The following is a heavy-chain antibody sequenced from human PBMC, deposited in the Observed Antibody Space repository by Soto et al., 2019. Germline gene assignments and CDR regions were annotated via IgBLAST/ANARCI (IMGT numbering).Heavy chain of an antibody. CDR2: INAGNGNT. D-gene: IGHD1-26*01. Sequence: ASVKVSCKASGYTFTSYAMHWVRQAPGQRLEWMGWINAGNGNTKYSQKFQGRVTITRDTSASTAYMELSSLRSEDTAVYYCARGNVVGSSQTPREPYDRFAPWGQGTLVIVSS. CDR1: GYTFTSYA. J-gene: IGHJ5*02. CDR3: ARGNVVGSSQTPREPYDRFAP. V-gene: IGHV1-3*01.